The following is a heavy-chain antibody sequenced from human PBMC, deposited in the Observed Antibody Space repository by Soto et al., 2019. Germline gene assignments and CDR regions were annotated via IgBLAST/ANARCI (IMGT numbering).Heavy chain of an antibody. CDR1: GGSISSSIYY. CDR2: IYYSGIT. J-gene: IGHJ5*02. V-gene: IGHV4-39*01. Sequence: AETLSLTCTVSGGSISSSIYYWGWIRQPPGKGLEWIGSIYYSGITYYNPSLKSRVTISVDTSKNQFSVKLSSVTAADTAVYYCARQYRLFDPWGQGTMVTVYS. CDR3: ARQYRLFDP. D-gene: IGHD2-2*01.